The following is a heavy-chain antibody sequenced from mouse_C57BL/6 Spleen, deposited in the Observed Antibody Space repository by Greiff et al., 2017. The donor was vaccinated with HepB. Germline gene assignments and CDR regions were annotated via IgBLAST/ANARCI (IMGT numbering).Heavy chain of an antibody. D-gene: IGHD2-3*01. CDR2: IYPGDGDT. J-gene: IGHJ1*03. V-gene: IGHV1-82*01. CDR3: ARSVYDGYYVGYFDV. CDR1: GYAFSSSW. Sequence: QVQLQQSGPELVKPGASVKISCKASGYAFSSSWMNWVKQRPGKGLEWIGRIYPGDGDTNYNGKFKGKATLTADKSSSTAYMQLSSLTSEDSAVYFCARSVYDGYYVGYFDVGGTGTTVTVSS.